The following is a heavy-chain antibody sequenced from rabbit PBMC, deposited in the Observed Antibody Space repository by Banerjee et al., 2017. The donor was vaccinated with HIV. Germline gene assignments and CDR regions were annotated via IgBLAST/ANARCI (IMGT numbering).Heavy chain of an antibody. CDR2: IYTDSGSA. D-gene: IGHD4-1*01. CDR3: ARDGSGWGANFNL. V-gene: IGHV1S45*01. Sequence: QEQLVESGGDLVKPEGSLTLTCTASGFSFSNKYVMCWVRQAPGKGLEWIGYIYTDSGSAYYASWAKGRFSISKTSSTTVTLQMTSLTAADTATYFCARDGSGWGANFNLWGQGTLVTVS. CDR1: GFSFSNKYV. J-gene: IGHJ4*01.